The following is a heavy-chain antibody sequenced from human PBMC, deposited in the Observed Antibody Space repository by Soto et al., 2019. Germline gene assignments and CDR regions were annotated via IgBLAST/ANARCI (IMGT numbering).Heavy chain of an antibody. V-gene: IGHV4-30-2*01. Sequence: QLQLQESASGLVKPSQTLSLTCAVSGGSISSGCYSWSWIRQPPGKGLEWIGYIYHSGSTYYNPSLKRRVTISVDRSKNQFSLKLRSVTAADTAVYYCARVPGLWGRGTLVTVSS. CDR2: IYHSGST. CDR1: GGSISSGCYS. CDR3: ARVPGL. J-gene: IGHJ2*01.